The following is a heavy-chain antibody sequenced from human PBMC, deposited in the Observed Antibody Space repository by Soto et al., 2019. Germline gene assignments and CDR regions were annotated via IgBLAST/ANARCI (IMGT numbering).Heavy chain of an antibody. D-gene: IGHD1-1*01. CDR3: SNNHRDLTTSPIRLSY. V-gene: IGHV3-23*01. CDR2: ISGSGSST. J-gene: IGHJ4*02. CDR1: A. Sequence: AMSCVRQASGKGLEWVSGISGSGSSTYYADSVKGRFAISRDQSKNTLYLQMNSLRADDTAIYYCSNNHRDLTTSPIRLSYWGMAT.